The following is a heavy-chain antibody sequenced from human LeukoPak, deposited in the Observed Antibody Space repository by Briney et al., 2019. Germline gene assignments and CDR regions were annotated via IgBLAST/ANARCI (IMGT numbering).Heavy chain of an antibody. V-gene: IGHV3-11*04. CDR3: ARDRDSNYLCYYMDV. CDR2: ISSSGSTI. J-gene: IGHJ6*03. D-gene: IGHD4-11*01. CDR1: GFTFSDYY. Sequence: PGGSLRLSCAASGFTFSDYYMSWIRQAPGKGLEWVSYISSSGSTIYYADSVKGRFTISRDNAKNSLYLQMNSLRAEDTAVYYCARDRDSNYLCYYMDVWGKGTTVTVSS.